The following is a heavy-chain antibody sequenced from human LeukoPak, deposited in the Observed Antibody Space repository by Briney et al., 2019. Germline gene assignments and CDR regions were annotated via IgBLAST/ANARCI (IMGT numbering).Heavy chain of an antibody. D-gene: IGHD5-24*01. CDR1: GFTFRTYA. Sequence: GGSLRFSCTASGFTFRTYAMNWVRQAPGKGLEWLSGISGSGNGTYYADSVKGRFTISRDNSKNVVYLQMNSLTVEDAATYYCAKRTMSAFDSWGQGTLLIVSS. V-gene: IGHV3-23*01. CDR3: AKRTMSAFDS. CDR2: ISGSGNGT. J-gene: IGHJ4*02.